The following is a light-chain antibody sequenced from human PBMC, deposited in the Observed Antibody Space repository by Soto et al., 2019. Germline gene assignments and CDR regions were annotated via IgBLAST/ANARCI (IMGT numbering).Light chain of an antibody. J-gene: IGLJ1*01. V-gene: IGLV2-14*01. CDR3: CSYTSSTNYV. CDR2: GVS. Sequence: QSVLTQPASVSGSPGQSITISCTGTTSAVSIYNYVSWYQQHPGKAPKLMIYGVSNRPSGVSNRFSGAKSGHTASLTISGLQVEDEADYYCCSYTSSTNYVFGPGTKVTVL. CDR1: TSAVSIYNY.